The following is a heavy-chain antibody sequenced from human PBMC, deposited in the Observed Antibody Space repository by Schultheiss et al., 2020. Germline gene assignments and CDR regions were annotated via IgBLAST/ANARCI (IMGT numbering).Heavy chain of an antibody. CDR1: GDSVSSNSAA. Sequence: SQTLSLTCAISGDSVSSNSAAWNWIRQSPSRGLEWLGRTYYRSKWYNDYAVSVKSRITINPDTSKNQFSLQLNSVTLEDTAVYYCASARGYCSGGSCYEGWYDPGGRGTLVTVSA. CDR2: TYYRSKWYN. V-gene: IGHV6-1*01. J-gene: IGHJ5*02. CDR3: ASARGYCSGGSCYEGWYDP. D-gene: IGHD2-15*01.